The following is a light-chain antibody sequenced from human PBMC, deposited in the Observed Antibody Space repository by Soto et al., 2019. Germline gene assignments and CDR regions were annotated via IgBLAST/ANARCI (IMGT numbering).Light chain of an antibody. CDR3: AAWDDSLNGPV. CDR1: TSNIGSKT. J-gene: IGLJ2*01. CDR2: SDH. Sequence: QSVLTQPPSASGTPGQMVTISCSGSTSNIGSKTVAWYQQLPGTAPKPLIYSDHQRPAGVPDRFSGSKSGTSASLAISGLQSEDEAAYYCAAWDDSLNGPVFGGGTKVTVL. V-gene: IGLV1-44*01.